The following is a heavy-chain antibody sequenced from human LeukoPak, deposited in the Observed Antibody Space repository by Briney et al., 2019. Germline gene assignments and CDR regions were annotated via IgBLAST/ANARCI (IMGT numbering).Heavy chain of an antibody. Sequence: PSETLSLTCTVSGGSVSINNYYWTWLRQPPGLGLQGIGPVFYSGTTYYNPSLKSRATTSVDTSKNQFSLKLSSVTVADMAVYYCARLARSTRDYSWHFDLWGRGTLVTVSS. CDR2: VFYSGTT. D-gene: IGHD4-17*01. J-gene: IGHJ2*01. CDR1: GGSVSINNYY. CDR3: ARLARSTRDYSWHFDL. V-gene: IGHV4-39*01.